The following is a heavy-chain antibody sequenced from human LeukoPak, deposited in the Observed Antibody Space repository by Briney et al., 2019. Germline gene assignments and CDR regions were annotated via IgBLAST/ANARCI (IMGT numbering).Heavy chain of an antibody. V-gene: IGHV3-23*01. CDR3: AKGGFLEGHAFDI. CDR1: GFTFSSYG. D-gene: IGHD3-3*01. J-gene: IGHJ3*02. CDR2: ISGSGGST. Sequence: GGSLRLSCAASGFTFSSYGMHWVRQAPGKGLEWVSAISGSGGSTYYADSVKGRFTISRDNSKSTLYLQMNSLRAEDTAVYYCAKGGFLEGHAFDIWGQGTMVTVSS.